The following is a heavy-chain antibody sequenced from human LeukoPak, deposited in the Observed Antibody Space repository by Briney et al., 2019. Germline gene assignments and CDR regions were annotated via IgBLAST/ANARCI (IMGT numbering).Heavy chain of an antibody. Sequence: GGSLRLSCAASGFTFSSYSMNWVRQAPGKGLEWVSYISSSSKTIYYADSVKGRFTISRDNAKNSLYLQMNSLRDVDSAVYYCARDQGIFDYWGQGTLVTVSS. CDR1: GFTFSSYS. J-gene: IGHJ4*02. CDR2: ISSSSKTI. CDR3: ARDQGIFDY. V-gene: IGHV3-48*02.